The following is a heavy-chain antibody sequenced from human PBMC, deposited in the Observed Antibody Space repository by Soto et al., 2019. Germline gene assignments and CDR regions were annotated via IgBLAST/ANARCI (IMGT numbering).Heavy chain of an antibody. J-gene: IGHJ3*02. Sequence: QVQLVQSGAEVKKPGASVKVSCKASGYTFTSYGISWVRQAPGQGLEWMGWISAYNGNTNYAQKLQGRVTMNTDTSTSTAYMELRRLRSDDTVVYYCARDLVTYSGYDLGNAFDIWGQGTMVTVSS. CDR1: GYTFTSYG. V-gene: IGHV1-18*01. CDR3: ARDLVTYSGYDLGNAFDI. CDR2: ISAYNGNT. D-gene: IGHD5-12*01.